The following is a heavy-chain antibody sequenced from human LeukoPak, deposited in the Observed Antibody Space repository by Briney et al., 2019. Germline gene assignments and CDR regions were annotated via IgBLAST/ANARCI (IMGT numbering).Heavy chain of an antibody. CDR2: ISWNSGSI. D-gene: IGHD1-26*01. V-gene: IGHV3-9*03. CDR1: GFTFEDYA. CDR3: AKGGSYYELDY. J-gene: IGHJ4*02. Sequence: PVGSLRLSCVASGFTFEDYAMHWVRQAPGKGLEWVSGISWNSGSIGYADSVKGRFTISRDNAKNSLYVQMNSLRAEDMALYYCAKGGSYYELDYWGQGTLVTVSS.